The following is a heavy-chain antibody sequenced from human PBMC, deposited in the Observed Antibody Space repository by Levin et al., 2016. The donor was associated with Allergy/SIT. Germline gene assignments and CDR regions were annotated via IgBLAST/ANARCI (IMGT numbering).Heavy chain of an antibody. D-gene: IGHD6-13*01. CDR1: GGSISSYY. V-gene: IGHV4-59*01. CDR2: IYYSGST. Sequence: GSLRLSCTVSGGSISSYYWSWIRQPPGKGLEWIGYIYYSGSTNYNPSLKSRVTISVDTSKNQFSLKLSSVTAADTAVYYCARSRSAAGLRGFDPWGQGTLVTVSS. J-gene: IGHJ5*02. CDR3: ARSRSAAGLRGFDP.